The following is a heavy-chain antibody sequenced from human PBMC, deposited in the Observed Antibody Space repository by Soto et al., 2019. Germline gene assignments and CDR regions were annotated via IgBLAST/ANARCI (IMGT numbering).Heavy chain of an antibody. CDR1: GGSISTYY. V-gene: IGHV4-59*01. CDR3: ARGHYYYDD. J-gene: IGHJ4*02. CDR2: IDYSGTTST. Sequence: SETLSLTCTVAGGSISTYYWSWIRQSPGKGLEWIAYIDYSGTTSTNYNPSLKSRVTISLDTSKNQFSLKLSSVTAADTAVYYCARGHYYYDDWGQGTLVTVSS.